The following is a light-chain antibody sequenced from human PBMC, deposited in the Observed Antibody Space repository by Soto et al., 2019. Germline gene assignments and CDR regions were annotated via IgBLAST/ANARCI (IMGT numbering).Light chain of an antibody. V-gene: IGKV1-39*01. CDR3: KQTYSTLT. Sequence: DIQMTQTPVSLSASVGDRVTITCRSSENIYMNLHWYQQKPGKAPQLLIFAATTLQSGVHSRFSGSGSGADFTLVISSLQPEDSATYYCKQTYSTLTFGGGTKVEI. CDR2: AAT. CDR1: ENIYMN. J-gene: IGKJ4*01.